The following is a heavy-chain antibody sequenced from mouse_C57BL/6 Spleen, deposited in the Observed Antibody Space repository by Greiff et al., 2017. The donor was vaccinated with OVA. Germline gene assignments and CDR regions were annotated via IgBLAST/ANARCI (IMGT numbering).Heavy chain of an antibody. Sequence: VQLQQSGAELARPGASVKLSCKASGYTFTSYGISWVKQRTGQGLEWIGEIYPRSGNTYYNEKFKGKATLTAEKSASTAYMELRSLTSEDSAVYFCARWGYAMDYWGQGTSVTVSS. CDR1: GYTFTSYG. CDR2: IYPRSGNT. CDR3: ARWGYAMDY. V-gene: IGHV1-81*01. J-gene: IGHJ4*01.